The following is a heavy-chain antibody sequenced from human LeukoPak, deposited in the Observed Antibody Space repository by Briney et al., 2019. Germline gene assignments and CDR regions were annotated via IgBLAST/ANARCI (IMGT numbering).Heavy chain of an antibody. CDR3: ARTSPRQLIDY. CDR1: GYTFSGFY. V-gene: IGHV1-2*02. D-gene: IGHD6-19*01. CDR2: INPNSGGT. Sequence: GASVKVSCKASGYTFSGFYIHWVRQAPGQGLEWMGWINPNSGGTNYAQKFQGRVTMTRDTSISTAYMELSRLRSDDTAVYYCARTSPRQLIDYWGQGTLVTVSS. J-gene: IGHJ4*02.